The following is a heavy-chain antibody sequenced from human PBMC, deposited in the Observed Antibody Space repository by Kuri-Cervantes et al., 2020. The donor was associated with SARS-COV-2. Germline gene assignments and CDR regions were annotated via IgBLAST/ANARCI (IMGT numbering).Heavy chain of an antibody. J-gene: IGHJ4*02. Sequence: GESLKISCTASEFTFSNYWMTWVRQAPGKGLEWVANMKPDGGEKYYVEPVKGRFTISRDNSKNTLYLQMNSLRAEDTAVYYCARGASLTTVTQFYYWGQGTLVTVSS. CDR1: EFTFSNYW. V-gene: IGHV3-7*04. CDR3: ARGASLTTVTQFYY. D-gene: IGHD4-17*01. CDR2: MKPDGGEK.